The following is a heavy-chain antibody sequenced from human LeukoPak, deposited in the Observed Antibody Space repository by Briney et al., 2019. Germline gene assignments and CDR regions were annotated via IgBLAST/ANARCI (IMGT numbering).Heavy chain of an antibody. CDR2: KAFDGRRK. J-gene: IGHJ5*02. D-gene: IGHD5-12*01. V-gene: IGHV3-30*03. Sequence: GGSLRLSCAASGFTFAHYGVQWVRQAPGKGLEWVAAKAFDGRRKFYTNSVKGRFTISRDNSNNILFLQMSDLRTEDTALYYCARDRLYTGYDPVLDLWGQGTPVTVSS. CDR3: ARDRLYTGYDPVLDL. CDR1: GFTFAHYG.